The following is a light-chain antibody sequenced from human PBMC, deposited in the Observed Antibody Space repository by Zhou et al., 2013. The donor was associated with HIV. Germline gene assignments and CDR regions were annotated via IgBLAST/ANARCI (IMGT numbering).Light chain of an antibody. CDR2: DAA. CDR1: QATNNY. CDR3: QQVNSYPLT. V-gene: IGKV1-9*01. J-gene: IGKJ4*01. Sequence: DIQLTQSPSYVSASIGDKVTITCRASQATNNYLIWYQHKPETAPKLLIYDAATLESGVPSRFSGSGSGTEFTLTISSLQPEDFATYYCQQVNSYPLTFGGGTRVEI.